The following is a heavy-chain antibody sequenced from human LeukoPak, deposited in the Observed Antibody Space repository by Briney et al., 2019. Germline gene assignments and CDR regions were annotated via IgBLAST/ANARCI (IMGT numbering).Heavy chain of an antibody. CDR3: ARDRYCSSTSCSDY. CDR1: GFSFSSSW. V-gene: IGHV3-30-3*01. CDR2: ISYDGSNK. J-gene: IGHJ4*02. D-gene: IGHD2-2*01. Sequence: GGSLRLSCAASGFSFSSSWMTWDRQAPGKGLEWVAVISYDGSNKYYADSVKGRFTISRDNSKNTLYLQMNSLRAEDTAVYYCARDRYCSSTSCSDYWGQGTLVTVSS.